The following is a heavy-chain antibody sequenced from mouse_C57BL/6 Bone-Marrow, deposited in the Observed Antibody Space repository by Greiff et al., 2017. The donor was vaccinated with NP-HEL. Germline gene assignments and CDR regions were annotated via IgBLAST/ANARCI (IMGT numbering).Heavy chain of an antibody. D-gene: IGHD1-1*01. CDR2: INPNNGGT. J-gene: IGHJ1*03. V-gene: IGHV1-26*01. Sequence: VQLQQSGPELVKPGASVKISCKASGYTFTDYYMNWVKQSHGKSLEWIGDINPNNGGTSYNQKFKGKATLTVDKSSSTAYMELRSLTSEDSAVYYCARDPDYYGSSYWYFDVWGTGTTVTVSS. CDR1: GYTFTDYY. CDR3: ARDPDYYGSSYWYFDV.